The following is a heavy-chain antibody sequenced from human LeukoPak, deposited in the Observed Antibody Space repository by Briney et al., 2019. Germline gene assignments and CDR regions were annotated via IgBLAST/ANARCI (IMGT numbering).Heavy chain of an antibody. CDR3: AREQTRGYYCFDC. D-gene: IGHD3-3*01. V-gene: IGHV1-3*01. CDR1: GYTFTSYA. J-gene: IGHJ4*02. CDR2: INAGNGNT. Sequence: ASVKVSCKASGYTFTSYAMHWVRQAPGQRLEWMGWINAGNGNTKYSQKFQGRVTITRDTSASTAYMELSSLRSEDTAVYYCAREQTRGYYCFDCWGQGTLVTVSS.